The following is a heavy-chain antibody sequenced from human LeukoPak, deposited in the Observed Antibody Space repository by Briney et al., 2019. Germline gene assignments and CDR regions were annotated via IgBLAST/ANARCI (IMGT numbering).Heavy chain of an antibody. V-gene: IGHV1-18*01. CDR3: ARRVAVARRDAFDI. CDR1: GYTFTSYG. Sequence: GASVKVSCKASGYTFTSYGISWVRQAPGQGLERMGWISSYNGNTNYAQKLQGGVTMSTDTSTGTAYMELRSLRSDDTAVYYCARRVAVARRDAFDIWGQGTMVTVSS. J-gene: IGHJ3*02. CDR2: ISSYNGNT. D-gene: IGHD6-19*01.